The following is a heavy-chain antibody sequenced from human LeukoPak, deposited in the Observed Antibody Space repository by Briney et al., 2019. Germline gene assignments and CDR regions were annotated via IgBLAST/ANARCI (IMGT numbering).Heavy chain of an antibody. V-gene: IGHV1-46*01. Sequence: GASVKVSCKASGYTFTIYYIHWVRQAPGQGLEWMGLINPSGGSTNYAQKFQGRVTMTRDTSKNQFSLKLSSVTAADTAVYYCANGELSVPFDYWGQGTLVTVSS. D-gene: IGHD1-26*01. J-gene: IGHJ4*02. CDR2: INPSGGST. CDR3: ANGELSVPFDY. CDR1: GYTFTIYY.